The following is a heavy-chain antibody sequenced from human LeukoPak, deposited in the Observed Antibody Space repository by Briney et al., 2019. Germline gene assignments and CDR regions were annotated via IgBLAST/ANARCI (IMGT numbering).Heavy chain of an antibody. CDR2: IKRDGSEK. D-gene: IGHD2-2*01. J-gene: IGHJ6*02. Sequence: QPGGSLRLSCAASGFTFSSYWMSWVRQAPGKGLEWVANIKRDGSEKYYVDSVKGRFTISRDNAKNSLYLQMNSLRDEDTAVYYCARDQACSSTSCPYSYYPYYYYYGMDVWGQGTTVTVSS. CDR3: ARDQACSSTSCPYSYYPYYYYYGMDV. V-gene: IGHV3-7*01. CDR1: GFTFSSYW.